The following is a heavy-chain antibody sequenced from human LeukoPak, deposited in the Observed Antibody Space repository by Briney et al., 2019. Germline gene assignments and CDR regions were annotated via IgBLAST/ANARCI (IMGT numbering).Heavy chain of an antibody. D-gene: IGHD3-22*01. CDR2: IKQDGSER. CDR1: GFTSSSYW. V-gene: IGHV3-7*04. Sequence: PGGSLRLSCAASGFTSSSYWMSWVRQAPGKGLEWVANIKQDGSERYYVDSVKGRFTISRDNAKNSLYLQMNSLRAEDTAVYYCARAITYYYDSSGYSWGQGTLVTVSS. CDR3: ARAITYYYDSSGYS. J-gene: IGHJ4*02.